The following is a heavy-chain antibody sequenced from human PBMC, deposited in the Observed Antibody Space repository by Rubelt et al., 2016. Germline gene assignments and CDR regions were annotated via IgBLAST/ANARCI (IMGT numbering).Heavy chain of an antibody. CDR3: ARAVPFDY. CDR1: GFTFSSYT. V-gene: IGHV3-48*04. CDR2: ISSGSSPI. Sequence: EVQLLESGGGLVQPGGSLRLSSAASGFTFSSYTMNWVRQAPGKGLEWVSYISSGSSPIYYADSVKGRFTISRDNAKNSLYLQMTSLRAEDTAVYYCARAVPFDYWGQGTLVTVSS. J-gene: IGHJ4*02.